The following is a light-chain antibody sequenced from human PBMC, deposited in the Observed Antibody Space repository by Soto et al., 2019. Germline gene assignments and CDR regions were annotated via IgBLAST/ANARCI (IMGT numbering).Light chain of an antibody. CDR3: QQYNNWPPIT. CDR2: AAS. Sequence: EIVMTQSPAPLSVSPGERATLSCRASQSVSSNLAWYQQKPGQAPRLLIYAASNRATGIPARFSGSWSGTEFTHTISSQPSEDFAVYYCQQYNNWPPITFGQGTKLEIK. CDR1: QSVSSN. V-gene: IGKV3-15*01. J-gene: IGKJ2*01.